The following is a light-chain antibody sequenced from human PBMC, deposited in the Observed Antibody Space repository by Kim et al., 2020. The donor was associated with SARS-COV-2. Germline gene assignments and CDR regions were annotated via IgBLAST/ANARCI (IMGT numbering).Light chain of an antibody. Sequence: PVTTASIPCSGYKLSAKYVSWYHHKPGQDPGVVIYQDNQRPSGIPEHFSCSNSGNTATLTISGTQAMDEADYYCQAWDSSTHNYVFGAGTKVTVL. CDR3: QAWDSSTHNYV. CDR2: QDN. CDR1: KLSAKY. V-gene: IGLV3-1*01. J-gene: IGLJ1*01.